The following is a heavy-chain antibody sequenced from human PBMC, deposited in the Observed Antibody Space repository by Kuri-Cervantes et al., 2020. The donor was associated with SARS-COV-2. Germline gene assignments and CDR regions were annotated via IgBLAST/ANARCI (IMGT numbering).Heavy chain of an antibody. CDR2: ISPYNGKT. CDR1: GYTFTSYS. D-gene: IGHD3-10*01. Sequence: ASVKVSCKASGYTFTSYSITWVRQAPGQGLEWMGWISPYNGKTHYAQNLQDRITMTTDTGTSTAYMELRSLRSDDTAVCYCARGVRGRGKYYYGSGSFPHPPYYMDVWGKGTTVTVSS. V-gene: IGHV1-18*01. CDR3: ARGVRGRGKYYYGSGSFPHPPYYMDV. J-gene: IGHJ6*03.